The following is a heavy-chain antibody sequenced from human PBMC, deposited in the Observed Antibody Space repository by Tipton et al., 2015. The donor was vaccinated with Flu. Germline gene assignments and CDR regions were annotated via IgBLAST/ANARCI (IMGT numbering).Heavy chain of an antibody. V-gene: IGHV3-7*01. D-gene: IGHD1-1*01. Sequence: GSLRLSCIASGFDFSDYWMTWVRQAPGKGLEWVANIKEDGRETYYADSVKGRFTISRDNAKRSVFLQMNSLRVEDTAVYYCVQLKFLWGQGTLVSVSS. CDR1: GFDFSDYW. CDR2: IKEDGRET. CDR3: VQLKFL. J-gene: IGHJ4*02.